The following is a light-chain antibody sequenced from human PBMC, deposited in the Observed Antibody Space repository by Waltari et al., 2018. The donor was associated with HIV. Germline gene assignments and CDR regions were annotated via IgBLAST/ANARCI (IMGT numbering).Light chain of an antibody. V-gene: IGKV3-15*01. J-gene: IGKJ2*01. Sequence: EILMTQSPATPAVSPGDRATLSCKASQSAATNIAWYQQKPGQPIRLLIYGAGTTATGVSGRFSGSGSGTDFTLTINNLQSDDSAVYFCQQYNSSPTFGQGTKVEV. CDR3: QQYNSSPT. CDR2: GAG. CDR1: QSAATN.